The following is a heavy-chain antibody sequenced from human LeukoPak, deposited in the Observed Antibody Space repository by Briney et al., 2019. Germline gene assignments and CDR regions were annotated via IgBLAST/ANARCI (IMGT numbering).Heavy chain of an antibody. CDR1: GGSITNDDYY. V-gene: IGHV4-30-4*01. CDR2: IYYSGNT. D-gene: IGHD4-23*01. CDR3: ARYHGGFDI. Sequence: NPSETLSLTCTVSGGSITNDDYYWSWIRQPPGKGLEWIGYIYYSGNTYYNPSLKSRISISVDTSKKQFSLKLSSVTAADTAVYYCARYHGGFDIWGQGTMVTVSS. J-gene: IGHJ3*02.